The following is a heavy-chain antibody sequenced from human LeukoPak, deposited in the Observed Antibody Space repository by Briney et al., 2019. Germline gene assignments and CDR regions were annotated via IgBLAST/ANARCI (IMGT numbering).Heavy chain of an antibody. CDR3: ARVGAFSGSYTDY. CDR2: IGSSTTYT. D-gene: IGHD3-10*01. Sequence: PGGSLRLSCAASGFTFSDYYMTWIRQAPGKGLEWVSYIGSSTTYTNYADSVKGRFTISRDNAKNSLYLQMNSLRAEDTAVYYCARVGAFSGSYTDYWGQGTLVTVSS. V-gene: IGHV3-11*06. CDR1: GFTFSDYY. J-gene: IGHJ4*02.